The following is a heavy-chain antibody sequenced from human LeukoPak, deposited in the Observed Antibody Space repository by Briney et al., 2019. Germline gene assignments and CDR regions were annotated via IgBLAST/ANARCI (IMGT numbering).Heavy chain of an antibody. CDR1: GGSISSGDYY. Sequence: PSQTLSLTCTVSGGSISSGDYYWSWIRQPPGKGLEWIGYIYYSGSTYYNPSLKSRVTISVDTSKIQFSLKLSSVTAADTAVYYCARGSDSSGYEDWGQGTLVTVSS. CDR2: IYYSGST. CDR3: ARGSDSSGYED. J-gene: IGHJ4*02. D-gene: IGHD3-22*01. V-gene: IGHV4-30-4*01.